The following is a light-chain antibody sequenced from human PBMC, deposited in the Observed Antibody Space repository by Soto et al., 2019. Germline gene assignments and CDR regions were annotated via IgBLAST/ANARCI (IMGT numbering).Light chain of an antibody. CDR2: DVS. J-gene: IGLJ3*02. Sequence: QSALTQPRSVSGSPGQSVTISCTGTSSDVGGYNYVSWYQQHPGEAPKLVIYDVSERPSGVPDRFSGSKSGNTASLTISGLQAEDEADYYCCSYAGSYTWVFGGGTKLTVL. CDR1: SSDVGGYNY. CDR3: CSYAGSYTWV. V-gene: IGLV2-11*01.